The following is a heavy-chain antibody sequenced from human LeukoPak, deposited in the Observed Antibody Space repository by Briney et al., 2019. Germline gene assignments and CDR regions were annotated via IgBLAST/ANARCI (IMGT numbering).Heavy chain of an antibody. CDR1: GFTFSSHW. CDR2: INSGGSRA. Sequence: PGGSLRLSCAASGFTFSSHWMYWVRQAPGKGLVWIACINSGGSRALHAGSVRGRCTISRDNAAKPMYLQVGTLRAEDTAVYYWGTGITGESSVAIEYWGQGTQVTVSS. J-gene: IGHJ4*02. V-gene: IGHV3-74*01. CDR3: GTGITGESSVAIEY. D-gene: IGHD1-14*01.